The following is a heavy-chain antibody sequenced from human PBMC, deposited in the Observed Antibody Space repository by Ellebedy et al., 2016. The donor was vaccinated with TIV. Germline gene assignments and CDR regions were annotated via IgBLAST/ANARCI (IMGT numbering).Heavy chain of an antibody. CDR3: AKPGVPHEMSWNYHFDS. V-gene: IGHV3-23*01. Sequence: GESLKISCAASGFTFSNFAMSWVRQAPGKGLEWVAVIRGNDNAKFYADSVRGRFTISRDRSDNTLYLQMISLRPEDSAVYYCAKPGVPHEMSWNYHFDSWGPGTLVTVSS. CDR2: IRGNDNAK. J-gene: IGHJ4*02. D-gene: IGHD1-7*01. CDR1: GFTFSNFA.